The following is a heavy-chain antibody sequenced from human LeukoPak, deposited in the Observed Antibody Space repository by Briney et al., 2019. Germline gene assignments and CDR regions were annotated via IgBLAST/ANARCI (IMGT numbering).Heavy chain of an antibody. D-gene: IGHD2-21*01. CDR3: ARAGEYYYYYYMDV. V-gene: IGHV3-23*01. CDR2: ISGSGGST. Sequence: PGGSLRLSCAASGFTFSSYAMSWVRQAPGKGLEWVSAISGSGGSTYYADSVKGRFTISRDNSKNTLYLQMNNLRAEDTAVYYCARAGEYYYYYYMDVWGKGTTVTISS. J-gene: IGHJ6*03. CDR1: GFTFSSYA.